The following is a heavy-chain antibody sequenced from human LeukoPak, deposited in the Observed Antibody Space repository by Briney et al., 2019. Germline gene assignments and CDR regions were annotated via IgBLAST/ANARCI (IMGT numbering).Heavy chain of an antibody. Sequence: SETLSLTCAVYGGSFSGYDWSWIRQPPGKGLEWIGEINHSGSTNYNPSLKSRVTISVDTSKNQFSLKLSSVTAADTAVYYCARSAAAGPYWYFDLWGRGTLVTVSS. V-gene: IGHV4-34*01. J-gene: IGHJ2*01. CDR2: INHSGST. CDR1: GGSFSGYD. CDR3: ARSAAAGPYWYFDL. D-gene: IGHD6-13*01.